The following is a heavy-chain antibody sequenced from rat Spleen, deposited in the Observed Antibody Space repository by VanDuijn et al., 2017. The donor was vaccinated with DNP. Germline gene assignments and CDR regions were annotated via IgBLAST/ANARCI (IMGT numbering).Heavy chain of an antibody. Sequence: EVQLVESGGGLVQPGRSLKLSCAASGFTFSNYDMAWVRQAPTKGLEWVASISPSGGSTYYRDSVKGRFTISRDNAKSTLYLQMDSLRFEDTATYYCATHSVDYGLGGYAMDAWGQGTSVTVSS. V-gene: IGHV5-19*01. D-gene: IGHD1-6*01. CDR3: ATHSVDYGLGGYAMDA. CDR1: GFTFSNYD. J-gene: IGHJ4*01. CDR2: ISPSGGST.